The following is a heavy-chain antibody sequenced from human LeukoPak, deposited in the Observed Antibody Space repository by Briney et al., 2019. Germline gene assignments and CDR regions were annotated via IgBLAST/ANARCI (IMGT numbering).Heavy chain of an antibody. CDR1: GFTFSSYS. CDR3: AGTMIVVVVNAFDI. CDR2: ISSSSIYI. D-gene: IGHD3-22*01. J-gene: IGHJ3*02. Sequence: PGGSLRLSCAASGFTFSSYSMNWVRQAPGKGLEWVSSISSSSIYIYYADSVKGRFTISRDNAKNSLYLQMNSLRAEDTAVYYCAGTMIVVVVNAFDIWGQGTMVTVSS. V-gene: IGHV3-21*04.